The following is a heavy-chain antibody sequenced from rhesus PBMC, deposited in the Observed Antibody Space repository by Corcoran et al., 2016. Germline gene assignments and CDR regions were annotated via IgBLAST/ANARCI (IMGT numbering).Heavy chain of an antibody. Sequence: EVQLVETGGGLVQPGGSLRLSCAASGFTFSSSALQWVRQAPGKGLEWISAINSGGGSTYYADSVKGRFTISRDNSKNTLSLQMNSLRAEDTAVYYCAKFGVAAPPGVFDFWGQGLRVTVSS. CDR3: AKFGVAAPPGVFDF. D-gene: IGHD2-33*01. V-gene: IGHV3S5*01. CDR1: GFTFSSSA. J-gene: IGHJ3*01. CDR2: INSGGGST.